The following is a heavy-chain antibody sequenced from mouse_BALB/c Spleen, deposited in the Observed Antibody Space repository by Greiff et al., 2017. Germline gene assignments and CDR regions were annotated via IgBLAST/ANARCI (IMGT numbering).Heavy chain of an antibody. J-gene: IGHJ4*01. V-gene: IGHV5-6-3*01. CDR3: ARRDYAMDY. Sequence: EVHLVESGGGLVQPGGSLKLSCAASGFTFSSYGMSWVRQTPDKRLELVATINSNGGSTYYPDSVKGRFTISRDNAKNTLYLQMSSLKSEDTAMYYCARRDYAMDYWGQGTSVTVSS. CDR1: GFTFSSYG. CDR2: INSNGGST.